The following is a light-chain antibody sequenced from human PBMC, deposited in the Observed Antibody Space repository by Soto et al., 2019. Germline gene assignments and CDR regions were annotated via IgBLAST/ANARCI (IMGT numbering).Light chain of an antibody. CDR3: QQGYTSAIT. V-gene: IGKV1-39*01. J-gene: IGKJ5*01. CDR1: QSIGKH. CDR2: ASS. Sequence: DIQITESPSSLSASVGDRVTITCRASQSIGKHLNWYQQKPGKAPKFLIYASSSLQSGVPSRFSGSGSGTDFTLTNNSLQSEDFATYYCQQGYTSAITFGQGTRLEIK.